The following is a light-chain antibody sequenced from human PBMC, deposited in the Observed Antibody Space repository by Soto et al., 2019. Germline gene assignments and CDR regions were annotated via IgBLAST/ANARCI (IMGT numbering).Light chain of an antibody. Sequence: EIAMTQSPVTLSASPGERVTLSCRASQSVNINLAWYQQRPGQAPRVLIYGASNRASGIPDRFSGSGSGTDFTLTISSLEPDEFALYYCQQYKDWPPLTFGGGTRVEIK. CDR2: GAS. CDR3: QQYKDWPPLT. J-gene: IGKJ4*01. CDR1: QSVNIN. V-gene: IGKV3D-15*01.